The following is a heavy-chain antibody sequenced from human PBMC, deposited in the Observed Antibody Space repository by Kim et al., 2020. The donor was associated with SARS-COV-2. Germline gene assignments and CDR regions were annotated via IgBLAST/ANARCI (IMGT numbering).Heavy chain of an antibody. CDR1: GFTFSSYW. J-gene: IGHJ4*02. D-gene: IGHD2-2*01. CDR3: ARFPTRGGNIVVVAAAFFDF. Sequence: GGSLRLSCAASGFTFSSYWMSWVRQAPGKGLEWVANIKQDGSEKYYVDSVKGRFTISRDNAKNSLYLQMNSLRAEDTAVYYCARFPTRGGNIVVVAAAFFDFWAQGTRVTVPS. CDR2: IKQDGSEK. V-gene: IGHV3-7*03.